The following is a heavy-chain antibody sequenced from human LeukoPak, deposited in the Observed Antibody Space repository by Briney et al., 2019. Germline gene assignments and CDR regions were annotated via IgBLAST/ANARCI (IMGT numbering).Heavy chain of an antibody. CDR3: ARDSRGYYYDSSGHFDY. D-gene: IGHD3-22*01. V-gene: IGHV3-7*01. CDR1: GFTFSSYW. J-gene: IGHJ4*02. Sequence: PGGSLRLSCAASGFTFSSYWMSWVRQAPGKGLEWVANIKQDGSEKYYVDSVKGRFTISRDNAKNSLYLQMNSLRAEDTAVYYCARDSRGYYYDSSGHFDYWGQGTLVTVSS. CDR2: IKQDGSEK.